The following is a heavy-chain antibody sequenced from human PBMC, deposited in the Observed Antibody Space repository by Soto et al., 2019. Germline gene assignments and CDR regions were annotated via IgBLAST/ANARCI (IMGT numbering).Heavy chain of an antibody. Sequence: PGGSLRLSCAASGFTFSSYSMNWVRQAPGKGLEWVSSISSSSSYIYYADSVKGRFAISRDNAKNSLYLQMNSLRAEDTAVYYCARDSSGWYRFSNSAEPDYWGQGTLVTVSS. J-gene: IGHJ4*02. V-gene: IGHV3-21*01. CDR2: ISSSSSYI. CDR3: ARDSSGWYRFSNSAEPDY. CDR1: GFTFSSYS. D-gene: IGHD6-19*01.